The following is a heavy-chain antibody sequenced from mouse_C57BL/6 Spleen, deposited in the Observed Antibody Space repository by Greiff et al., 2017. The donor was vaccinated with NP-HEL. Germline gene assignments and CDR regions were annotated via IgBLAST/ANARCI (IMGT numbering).Heavy chain of an antibody. J-gene: IGHJ4*01. CDR2: IDPSDSYT. Sequence: QVQLQQPGAELVMPGASVKLSCKASGYTFTSYWMHWVKQRPGQGLEWIGEIDPSDSYTNYNQKFKGKSTLTVDKSSSTAYMQLSSLTSEDSAVYYCAVYYRAMDYWGQGTSVTVSS. CDR1: GYTFTSYW. V-gene: IGHV1-69*01. CDR3: AVYYRAMDY. D-gene: IGHD1-1*02.